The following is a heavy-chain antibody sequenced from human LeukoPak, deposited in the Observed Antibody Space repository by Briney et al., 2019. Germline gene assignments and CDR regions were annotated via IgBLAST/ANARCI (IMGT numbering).Heavy chain of an antibody. CDR1: GGTFSSYA. CDR3: ARELPYSSGWQGRGYYFDY. J-gene: IGHJ4*02. Sequence: GSSVKVSCKASGGTFSSYAISRVRQAPGQGLEWMGGIIPIFGTANYAQKFQGRVTITADESTSTAYMELSSLRSEDTAVYYCARELPYSSGWQGRGYYFDYWGQGTLVTVSS. CDR2: IIPIFGTA. V-gene: IGHV1-69*01. D-gene: IGHD6-19*01.